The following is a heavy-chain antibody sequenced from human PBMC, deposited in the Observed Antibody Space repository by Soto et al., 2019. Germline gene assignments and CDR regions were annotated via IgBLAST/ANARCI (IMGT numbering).Heavy chain of an antibody. D-gene: IGHD3-10*01. CDR3: ARDRGKLGYYYGMDV. CDR1: GFTFSSYA. Sequence: GGSLRLSCAASGFTFSSYAMHWVRQAPGKGLEWVAVISYDGSNKYYADSVKGRFTISRDNSKNTLYLQMNSLRAEDTAVYYCARDRGKLGYYYGMDVWGQGTTATVSS. J-gene: IGHJ6*02. CDR2: ISYDGSNK. V-gene: IGHV3-30-3*01.